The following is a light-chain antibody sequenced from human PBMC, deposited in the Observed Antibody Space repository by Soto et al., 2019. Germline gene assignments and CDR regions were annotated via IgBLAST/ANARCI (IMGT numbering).Light chain of an antibody. J-gene: IGKJ3*01. CDR2: AAS. CDR1: QSISGY. CDR3: QQSYSTPFT. V-gene: IGKV1-39*01. Sequence: DIQMTQSPSSLSASVGDRVTITCRASQSISGYLNWYQQKPGKAPKLLISAASSLQSGVPSRFSGSGSGTDFTLTISSLQPKDFATYYCQQSYSTPFTFGPGTKVDIK.